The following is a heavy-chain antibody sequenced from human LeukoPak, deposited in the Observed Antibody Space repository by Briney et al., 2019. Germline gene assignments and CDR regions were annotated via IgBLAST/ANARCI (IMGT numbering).Heavy chain of an antibody. CDR3: TREARVGNWFDP. D-gene: IGHD2-2*01. CDR1: GYTFTDYY. V-gene: IGHV1-2*02. Sequence: VSVKVSCKASGYTFTDYYIHWVRQAPGQGREWMGWINPDNGGTNYPQKFQGRVTMTRDTSIRTVYMDLSRLRSDDTAVFYCTREARVGNWFDPWGHVTRVTVSS. J-gene: IGHJ5*02. CDR2: INPDNGGT.